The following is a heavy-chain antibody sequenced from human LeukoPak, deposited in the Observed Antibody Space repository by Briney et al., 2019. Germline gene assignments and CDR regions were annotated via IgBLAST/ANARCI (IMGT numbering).Heavy chain of an antibody. CDR2: IYYSGST. D-gene: IGHD3-3*01. CDR3: ARPKYYDFWSGYDI. Sequence: PSETLSLTCTVSGVSISSYYWSWIRQPPGKGLEWIGYIYYSGSTNYNPSLKSRVTISVDTSKNQFSLKLSSVTAADTAVYYCARPKYYDFWSGYDIWGQGTMVTVAS. CDR1: GVSISSYY. V-gene: IGHV4-59*01. J-gene: IGHJ3*02.